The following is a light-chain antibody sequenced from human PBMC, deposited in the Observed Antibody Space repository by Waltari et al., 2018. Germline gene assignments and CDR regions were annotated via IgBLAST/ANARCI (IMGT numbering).Light chain of an antibody. Sequence: QSVLTQPPSASGTPGQRVTISCSGSSSNIGSNTVNWYQQLPGTAPKLLIYSNNQRPSGVPDRFSGSKSGTSASLAISGLQSEDKADYYCAAWDDSLNAPYVFGTGTKVTVL. CDR3: AAWDDSLNAPYV. CDR2: SNN. J-gene: IGLJ1*01. V-gene: IGLV1-44*01. CDR1: SSNIGSNT.